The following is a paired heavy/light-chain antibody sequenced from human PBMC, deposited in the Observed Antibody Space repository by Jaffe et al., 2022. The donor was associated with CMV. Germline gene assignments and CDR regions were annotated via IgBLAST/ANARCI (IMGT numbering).Light chain of an antibody. CDR3: QQYNIYPVT. J-gene: IGKJ2*01. CDR1: QSISSW. CDR2: KAS. Sequence: DIQMTQSPSTLSASVGDRVTITCRASQSISSWLAWYQQKPGKAPKLLVYKASSLESGVPSRFSGSGSGTEFTLTISSLQPDDFATYYCQQYNIYPVTFGRGTKLEI. V-gene: IGKV1-5*03.
Heavy chain of an antibody. CDR2: ISYDGSNT. Sequence: QVQLVESGGGVVQPGRSLRLSCATSRLTFSSYGMHWVRQAPGEGLEWVAVISYDGSNTDYADSVKGRFTISRDNSKNTLYLQMNSLRAEDTAVYYCAKGGSGFSYQSGYYYYYGMDVWGQGTTVTVSS. CDR1: RLTFSSYG. D-gene: IGHD3-22*01. J-gene: IGHJ6*02. V-gene: IGHV3-30*18. CDR3: AKGGSGFSYQSGYYYYYGMDV.